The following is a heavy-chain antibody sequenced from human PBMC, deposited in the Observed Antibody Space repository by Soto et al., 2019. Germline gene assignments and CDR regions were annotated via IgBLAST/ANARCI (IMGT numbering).Heavy chain of an antibody. CDR2: ISASGSYT. J-gene: IGHJ4*02. CDR1: GFTFSSYS. Sequence: GGSLRLSCAATGFTFSSYSMNWVRQAPGKGLEWVSSISASGSYTNHADSVKGRFTISRDNSKNTLYLQMNTLRVEDTAVYYCVKGTLGDCSSGSCHWASFDYWGQGTLVTVSS. CDR3: VKGTLGDCSSGSCHWASFDY. V-gene: IGHV3-23*01. D-gene: IGHD2-15*01.